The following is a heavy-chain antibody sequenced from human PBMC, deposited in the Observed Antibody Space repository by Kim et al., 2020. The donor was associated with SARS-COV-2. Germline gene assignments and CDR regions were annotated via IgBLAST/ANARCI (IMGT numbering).Heavy chain of an antibody. CDR2: INHSGST. CDR3: ARGAGYIHYYYGMDV. D-gene: IGHD2-15*01. V-gene: IGHV4-34*01. Sequence: SETLSLTCAVYGGSFSGYYWSWIRQPPGKGLEWIGEINHSGSTNYNPSLKSRVTISVDTSKNQFSLKLSSVTAADTAVYYCARGAGYIHYYYGMDVWGQG. CDR1: GGSFSGYY. J-gene: IGHJ6*02.